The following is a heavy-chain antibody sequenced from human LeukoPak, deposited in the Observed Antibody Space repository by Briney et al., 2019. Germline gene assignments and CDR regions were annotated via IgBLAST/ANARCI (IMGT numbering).Heavy chain of an antibody. J-gene: IGHJ4*02. CDR2: IGHTDTDT. V-gene: IGHV3-23*01. D-gene: IGHD6-25*01. CDR1: GFTISNHG. Sequence: GGTLRLSCAASGFTISNHGISWVRQPPGKGLEWVSAIGHTDTDTYYADSVKGRFTISRDTSKNTLYLQMNSLLPEGTALYYCANSGGTWRFDNWGQGTLVTVSS. CDR3: ANSGGTWRFDN.